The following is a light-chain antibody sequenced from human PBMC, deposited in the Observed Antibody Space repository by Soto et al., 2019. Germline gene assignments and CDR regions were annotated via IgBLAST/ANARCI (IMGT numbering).Light chain of an antibody. CDR3: QHYNNWPLT. J-gene: IGKJ4*01. CDR1: QSISSN. V-gene: IGKV3-15*01. CDR2: GTS. Sequence: IVMTQSAATLSVSPGKRATLSCRASQSISSNLAWYQQKHGQTPRLLIYGTSTRATGIPARFSGSGYGTEFNLTISSLQSEDFAVYYCQHYNNWPLTFGGGTKVDIK.